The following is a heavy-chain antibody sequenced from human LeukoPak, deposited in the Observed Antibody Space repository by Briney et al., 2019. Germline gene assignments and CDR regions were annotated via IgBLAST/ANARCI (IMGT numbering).Heavy chain of an antibody. CDR3: ALSDWFDP. Sequence: GGSLGLSCVVSGITFSRYDINWVRQTPGKGLEWVSYISSSGNTIYYADSVKGRFTISRDNAKNSLYLQMDSLRAEDTAVYYCALSDWFDPWGQGTLVTVSS. D-gene: IGHD3-3*01. CDR2: ISSSGNTI. J-gene: IGHJ5*02. CDR1: GITFSRYD. V-gene: IGHV3-48*03.